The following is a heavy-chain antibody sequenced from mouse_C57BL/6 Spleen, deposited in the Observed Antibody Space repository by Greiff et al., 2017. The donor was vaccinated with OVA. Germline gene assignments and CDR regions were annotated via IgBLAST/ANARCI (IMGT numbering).Heavy chain of an antibody. CDR2: IWRGGST. CDR3: AIYYGSSYNYAMDY. CDR1: GFSLTSYG. J-gene: IGHJ4*01. Sequence: VQLVESGPGLVQPSQSLSITCTVSGFSLTSYGVHWVRQSPGKGLEWLGVIWRGGSTDYNAAFLSRLSITKDNSKSQVFFKMNSLQADDTAIYYCAIYYGSSYNYAMDYWGQGTSVTVSS. D-gene: IGHD1-1*01. V-gene: IGHV2-5*01.